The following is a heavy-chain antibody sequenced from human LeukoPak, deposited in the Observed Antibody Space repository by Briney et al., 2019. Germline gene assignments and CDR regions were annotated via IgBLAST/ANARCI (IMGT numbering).Heavy chain of an antibody. J-gene: IGHJ5*02. CDR2: IYYSGST. D-gene: IGHD1-1*01. CDR3: ARGGSTGTNLNWVDP. V-gene: IGHV4-59*01. CDR1: GGSISSYY. Sequence: KPSETLSFTCTVSGGSISSYYWSWIRQPPGKGLEWIGYIYYSGSTNYNPSLKSRVTISVDTSKNQFSLKLSSVTAADTAVYYCARGGSTGTNLNWVDPWGQGTLVTVSS.